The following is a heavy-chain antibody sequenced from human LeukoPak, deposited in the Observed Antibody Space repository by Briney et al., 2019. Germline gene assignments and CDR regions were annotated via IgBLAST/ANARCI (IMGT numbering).Heavy chain of an antibody. J-gene: IGHJ4*02. V-gene: IGHV4-39*07. Sequence: SETLSLTCSVSGGSISSGHYYWAWIRQPPGKGLQWIGSIYYSGTTYNNPSLKSRVTISVDTSKNQFSLKLSSVTAADTAMYYCARKLYCSGGSCYDYWGQGTLVTVSS. D-gene: IGHD2-15*01. CDR3: ARKLYCSGGSCYDY. CDR1: GGSISSGHYY. CDR2: IYYSGTT.